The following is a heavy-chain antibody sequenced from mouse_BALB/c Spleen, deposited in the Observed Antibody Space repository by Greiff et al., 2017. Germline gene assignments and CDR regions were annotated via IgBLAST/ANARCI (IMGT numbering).Heavy chain of an antibody. V-gene: IGHV5-12-1*01. CDR3: ARTGKGYFDY. J-gene: IGHJ2*01. CDR2: ISSGGGST. D-gene: IGHD4-1*01. CDR1: GFAFSSYD. Sequence: EVKVVESGGGLVKPGGSLKLSCAASGFAFSSYDMSWVRQTPEKRLEWVAYISSGGGSTYYPDTVKGRFTISRDNAKNTLYLQMSSLKSEDTAMYYCARTGKGYFDYWGQGTTLTVSS.